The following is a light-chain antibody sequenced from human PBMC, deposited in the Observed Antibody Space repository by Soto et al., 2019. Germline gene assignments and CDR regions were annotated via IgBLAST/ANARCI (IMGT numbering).Light chain of an antibody. Sequence: EIVMTQSAATLSVSPGERATLSCRASQSVSSNLAWYQQKPGQAPRLLIYGASTRATGIPARFSGSGSGTEFTLTISSLQSEDFAVYYCQQYNDWPRPFGQVTKV. J-gene: IGKJ1*01. V-gene: IGKV3-15*01. CDR2: GAS. CDR3: QQYNDWPRP. CDR1: QSVSSN.